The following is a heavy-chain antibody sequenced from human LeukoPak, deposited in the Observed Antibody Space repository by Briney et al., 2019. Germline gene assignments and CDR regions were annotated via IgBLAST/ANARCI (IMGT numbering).Heavy chain of an antibody. CDR1: RGSISNYY. CDR2: MYTRWRT. Sequence: PETLSLTSTVPRGSISNYYWSLSPHPAGKGLQCIGRMYTRWRTDSTASLTRPVSMSVDKSKNQFSLKLSSVTAADTAVFNCVRENSGIYKEFDYWGQGTPVTVSS. CDR3: VRENSGIYKEFDY. V-gene: IGHV4-4*07. D-gene: IGHD1-26*01. J-gene: IGHJ4*02.